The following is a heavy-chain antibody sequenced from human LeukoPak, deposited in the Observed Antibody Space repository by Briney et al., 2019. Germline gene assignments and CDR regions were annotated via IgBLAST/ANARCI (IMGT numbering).Heavy chain of an antibody. Sequence: GGSLRLSCAASGFTFDDYTMHWVRQAPGKGLEWVSLISWDGGSTYYVDSVKGRFTISRDNSKNSLYLQMNSLRTEDTALYYCAKDMGAGIDYWGQGTLVTVSS. V-gene: IGHV3-43*01. CDR2: ISWDGGST. CDR3: AKDMGAGIDY. CDR1: GFTFDDYT. D-gene: IGHD6-19*01. J-gene: IGHJ4*02.